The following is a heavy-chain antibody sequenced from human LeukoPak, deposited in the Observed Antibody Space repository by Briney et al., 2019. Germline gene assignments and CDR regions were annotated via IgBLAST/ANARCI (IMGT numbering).Heavy chain of an antibody. CDR2: ISYDGSNK. CDR3: ARDRRPYGSGSYKPHDY. D-gene: IGHD3-10*01. CDR1: GFTFDDYA. Sequence: GGSLRLSCAASGFTFDDYAMHWVRQAPGKGLEWVAVISYDGSNKYYADSVKGRFTISRDNSKNTLYLQMNSLRAEDTAVYYCARDRRPYGSGSYKPHDYWGQGTLVTVSS. V-gene: IGHV3-30-3*01. J-gene: IGHJ4*02.